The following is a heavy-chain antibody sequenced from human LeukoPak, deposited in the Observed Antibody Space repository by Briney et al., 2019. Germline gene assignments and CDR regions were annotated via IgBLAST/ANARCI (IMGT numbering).Heavy chain of an antibody. CDR3: TTERLMEYYDSRGYLGDS. Sequence: PGGSLRLSCAASGFTFSDSYMTWVRQAPGKGVEWVAYISGSGHDINYSDSVKGRFTISRDNAKNSLYLQMSSLRVEDTAVYYCTTERLMEYYDSRGYLGDSWGQGTLVTVSS. J-gene: IGHJ4*02. CDR2: ISGSGHDI. D-gene: IGHD3-22*01. V-gene: IGHV3-11*04. CDR1: GFTFSDSY.